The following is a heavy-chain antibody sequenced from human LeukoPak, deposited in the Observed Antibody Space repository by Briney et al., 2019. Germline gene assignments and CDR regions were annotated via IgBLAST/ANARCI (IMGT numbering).Heavy chain of an antibody. Sequence: PGGSLRLSCAASGFTFSSYSMNWVRQAPGKGLEWVSYISSSSSTIYYADSVKGRFTISRDNAKNSLYLQMNSLRAEDTAVYYCAGDRFEYSSGWPVDYWGQGTLVTVSS. CDR3: AGDRFEYSSGWPVDY. CDR2: ISSSSSTI. D-gene: IGHD6-19*01. J-gene: IGHJ4*02. CDR1: GFTFSSYS. V-gene: IGHV3-48*01.